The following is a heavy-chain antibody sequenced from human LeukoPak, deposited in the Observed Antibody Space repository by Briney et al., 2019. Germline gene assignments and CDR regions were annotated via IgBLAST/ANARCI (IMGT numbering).Heavy chain of an antibody. J-gene: IGHJ3*02. D-gene: IGHD2-2*01. CDR2: IYYSGST. Sequence: SETLSLTCTVSGGSISSYYWSWIRQPPGKGLEWIGYIYYSGSTNYNPSLKSRVTISVDTSKNQFSLKLSSVTAADTAVYYCATEVVSLYCSSTSCFDAFDIWGQGTMVTVSS. V-gene: IGHV4-59*08. CDR3: ATEVVSLYCSSTSCFDAFDI. CDR1: GGSISSYY.